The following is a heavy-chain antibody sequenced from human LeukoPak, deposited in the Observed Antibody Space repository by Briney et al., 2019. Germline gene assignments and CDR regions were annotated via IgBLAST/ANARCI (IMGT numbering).Heavy chain of an antibody. Sequence: GGSLRLSCAASGFTFSSYAMHWVRQAPGKGLEWVAVMSYDGSNKYYADSVKGRFTISRDNSKNTLYLQMNSLRAEDTAVYYCARERSSWSLDYWGQGTLVTVSS. D-gene: IGHD3-3*01. CDR2: MSYDGSNK. CDR1: GFTFSSYA. J-gene: IGHJ4*02. V-gene: IGHV3-30-3*01. CDR3: ARERSSWSLDY.